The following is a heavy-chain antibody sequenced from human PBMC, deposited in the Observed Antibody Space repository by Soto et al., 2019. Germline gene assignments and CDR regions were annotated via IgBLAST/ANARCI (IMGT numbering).Heavy chain of an antibody. CDR3: ARGWGRIFDY. Sequence: QVQLQLWGAGLLKPSETLSLTCAVYGGSFSGYYWNWIRQPQGKGLEWIGEINHSGSTNYNPSLKSRVTISVDTSTTQCSLKLSSVTAADTAVYYCARGWGRIFDYWGQGTLVTVSS. J-gene: IGHJ4*02. V-gene: IGHV4-34*01. CDR1: GGSFSGYY. D-gene: IGHD7-27*01. CDR2: INHSGST.